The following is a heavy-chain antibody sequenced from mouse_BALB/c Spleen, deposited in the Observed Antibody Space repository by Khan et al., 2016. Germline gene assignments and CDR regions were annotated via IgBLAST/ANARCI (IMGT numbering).Heavy chain of an antibody. CDR3: ARAPYDYDGGFAY. CDR2: IDPANGNT. D-gene: IGHD2-4*01. J-gene: IGHJ3*01. CDR1: GFNIKDTY. Sequence: VQLQQSGAELVKPGASVKLSCTASGFNIKDTYMHWVKQRPEQGLEWIGRIDPANGNTKYDPKFQGKATITADTSSNTAYLQLSSLTSEDTAVYSYARAPYDYDGGFAYWGQGTLVTVSA. V-gene: IGHV14-3*02.